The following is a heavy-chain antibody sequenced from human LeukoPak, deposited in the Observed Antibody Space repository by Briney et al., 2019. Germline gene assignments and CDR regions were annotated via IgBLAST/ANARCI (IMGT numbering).Heavy chain of an antibody. CDR3: ARAPDYSNYYYYYYYMDV. CDR2: ISYDGSNK. Sequence: GGSLRLSCAASGFTFSSYAMHWVRQAPGKGLEWVAVISYDGSNKYYADSVKGRFTISRDNSKNTLYLQMDSLRAEDTAVYYCARAPDYSNYYYYYYYMDVWGKGTTVTVSS. J-gene: IGHJ6*03. V-gene: IGHV3-30-3*01. CDR1: GFTFSSYA. D-gene: IGHD4-11*01.